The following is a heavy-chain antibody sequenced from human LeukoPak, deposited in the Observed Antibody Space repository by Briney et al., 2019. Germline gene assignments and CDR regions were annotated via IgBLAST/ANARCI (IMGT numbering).Heavy chain of an antibody. CDR3: ARHVIRFDP. V-gene: IGHV4-59*10. Sequence: SETLSLTCAVYGGSFSGYYWSWIRQPAGKGLEWIGHIYSSGSTNYNPSLKSRVTISVDTSKNQFSLKLSSVTAADTAVYYCARHVIRFDPWGQGTLVTVSS. J-gene: IGHJ5*02. CDR1: GGSFSGYY. CDR2: IYSSGST. D-gene: IGHD2-21*01.